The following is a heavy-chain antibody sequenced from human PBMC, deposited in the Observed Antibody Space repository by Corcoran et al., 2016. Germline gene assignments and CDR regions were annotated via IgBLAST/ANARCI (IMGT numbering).Heavy chain of an antibody. CDR2: MKSKTDGGTT. J-gene: IGHJ3*02. CDR3: VTEGHGFGYHSFDI. D-gene: IGHD5-18*01. Sequence: EVQLVESGGGLVKPGGSLRLSCAASGFTFSNAWMSWVRQAPGKGLEWVGRMKSKTDGGTTAYAAPVKGRFTISRDDSKTTLYLQMNSMKTEDTAVYYCVTEGHGFGYHSFDIWGQGTMVTVSS. CDR1: GFTFSNAW. V-gene: IGHV3-15*01.